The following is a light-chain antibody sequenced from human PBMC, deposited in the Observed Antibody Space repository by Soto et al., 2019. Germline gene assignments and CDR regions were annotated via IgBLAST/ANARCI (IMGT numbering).Light chain of an antibody. CDR2: LNSDGSH. V-gene: IGLV4-69*01. Sequence: QSVLTQSPSASASLGASVKLTCTLSSGHTTYAIAWHQQQPEKGPRYLMNLNSDGSHSKGDGIPDRFSGSSSGAERYLTISSLQSEDEADYYCQTWGTGPLVFGGGTQLTVL. CDR1: SGHTTYA. J-gene: IGLJ2*01. CDR3: QTWGTGPLV.